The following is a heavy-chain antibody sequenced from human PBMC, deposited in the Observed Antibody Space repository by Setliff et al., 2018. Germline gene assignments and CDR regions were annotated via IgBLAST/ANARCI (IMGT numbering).Heavy chain of an antibody. CDR3: GHYYYYMDV. J-gene: IGHJ6*03. D-gene: IGHD3-22*01. V-gene: IGHV7-4-1*01. Sequence: ASVKVSCKASGYTFRSYAMNWVRQAPGQGLEWMGWINTNTGNPTYAQGFTGRFVFSLDPVDTATYYCARIRLGYYDSSASQGHYYYYMDVWGKGTTVTVSS. CDR1: GYTFRSYA. CDR2: INTNTGNP.